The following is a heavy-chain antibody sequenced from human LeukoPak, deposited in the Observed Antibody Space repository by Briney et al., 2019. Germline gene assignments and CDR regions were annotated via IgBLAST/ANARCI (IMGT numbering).Heavy chain of an antibody. CDR1: GASISTTNYY. D-gene: IGHD2-8*01. Sequence: SETLSLTCSVSGASISTTNYYWGWIRQPPGKGLEWIGSIYYTGITYNSPSLKGRVTVSVDTSKNHFSLRLNSVTAADTAVYYCARHRGRNGGYSFDDWGKGTLVTVSS. CDR3: ARHRGRNGGYSFDD. CDR2: IYYTGIT. V-gene: IGHV4-39*01. J-gene: IGHJ4*02.